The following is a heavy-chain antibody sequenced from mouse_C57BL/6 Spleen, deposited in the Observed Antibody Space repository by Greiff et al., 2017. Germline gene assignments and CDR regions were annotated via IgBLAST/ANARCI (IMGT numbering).Heavy chain of an antibody. CDR3: ARSLGLYVGYYVSFAY. V-gene: IGHV1-18*01. CDR1: GYTFTDYN. Sequence: VQLQQSGPELVKPGASVKIPCKASGYTFTDYNMDWVKQSHGKSLEWIGDINPNNGGTIYNQKFKGKATLTVDKSSSTAYMELRSLTSEDTAVYYCARSLGLYVGYYVSFAYWGQGTLVTVSA. CDR2: INPNNGGT. J-gene: IGHJ3*01. D-gene: IGHD2-3*01.